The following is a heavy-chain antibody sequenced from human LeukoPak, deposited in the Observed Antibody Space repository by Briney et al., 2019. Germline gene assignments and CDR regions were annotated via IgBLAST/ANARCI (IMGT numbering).Heavy chain of an antibody. J-gene: IGHJ4*02. D-gene: IGHD6-13*01. Sequence: ASVKVSCKASGYTFTGYYMHWVRQAPGQGLEWMGWINPNSGGTNYAQKFQGWVTMTRDTSISTAYMELSRLRSDDTAVYYCARGHLYSSSYVVTYFDYGGEGPLVTVSS. CDR2: INPNSGGT. CDR1: GYTFTGYY. CDR3: ARGHLYSSSYVVTYFDY. V-gene: IGHV1-2*04.